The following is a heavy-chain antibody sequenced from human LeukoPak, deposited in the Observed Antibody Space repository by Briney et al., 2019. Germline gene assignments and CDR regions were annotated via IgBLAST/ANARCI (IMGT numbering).Heavy chain of an antibody. J-gene: IGHJ2*01. CDR3: ARGYRYCSSTSCYAHWYFDL. CDR2: IYTSGST. V-gene: IGHV4-4*07. CDR1: GSSISSYY. D-gene: IGHD2-2*01. Sequence: SETLSLTCTVSGSSISSYYWRWIRQPAGKGLEWIGRIYTSGSTNYNPSLKSRVTMSVDTSKNQFSLKLSSVTAADTAVYYCARGYRYCSSTSCYAHWYFDLWGRGTLVTVSS.